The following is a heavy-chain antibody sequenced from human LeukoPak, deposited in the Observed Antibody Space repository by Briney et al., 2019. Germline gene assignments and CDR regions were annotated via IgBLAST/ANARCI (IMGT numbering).Heavy chain of an antibody. CDR2: ISGSGGST. V-gene: IGHV3-23*01. D-gene: IGHD3-9*01. J-gene: IGHJ4*02. CDR1: GFTFSSYA. CDR3: AKELRYFDWFPQD. Sequence: TGGSLRLSCAASGFTFSSYAMSWVRQAPGKGLEWVSAISGSGGSTFYADSVKGRFTISRDNSKNTLYLQMNSLRAEDTAVYYCAKELRYFDWFPQDWGQGTLVTVSS.